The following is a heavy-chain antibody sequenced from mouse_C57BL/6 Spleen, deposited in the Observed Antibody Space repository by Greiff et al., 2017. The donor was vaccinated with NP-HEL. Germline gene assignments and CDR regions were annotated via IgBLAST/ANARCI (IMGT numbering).Heavy chain of an antibody. Sequence: VQLQQPGAELVKPGASVKMSCKASGYTFTSYWMHWVKQSPGQGLEWIGEINPNNGGTIYNQKFKGKATLTVDKSSSTAYMQLSSLTSEDTAVYYCARKEHCTLHRGFDYWGQGTPRTVSS. CDR2: INPNNGGT. CDR1: GYTFTSYW. J-gene: IGHJ2*01. D-gene: IGHD2-10*01. V-gene: IGHV1-53*01. CDR3: ARKEHCTLHRGFDY.